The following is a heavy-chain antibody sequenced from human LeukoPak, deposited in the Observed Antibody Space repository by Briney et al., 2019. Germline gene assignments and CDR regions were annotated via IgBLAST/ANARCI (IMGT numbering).Heavy chain of an antibody. CDR2: MYTSGDI. CDR3: ARTFCSGGNCYHFDS. V-gene: IGHV4-61*02. CDR1: GGSMSSSYHY. J-gene: IGHJ4*02. D-gene: IGHD2-15*01. Sequence: SETLSLTCTVSGGSMSSSYHYWNWIRQPAGKGLEWIGRMYTSGDITYNPSLQGRVTISLDTSKSQFSLKLSSVTAADTAVYYCARTFCSGGNCYHFDSWGQGILVTVSS.